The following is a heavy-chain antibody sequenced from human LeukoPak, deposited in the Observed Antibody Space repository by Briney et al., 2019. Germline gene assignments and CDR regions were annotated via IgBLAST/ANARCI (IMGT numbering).Heavy chain of an antibody. CDR2: INPSGDST. V-gene: IGHV1-46*01. Sequence: ASVKVSCKASGYTFTSFYIHWVRQAPGQGLEWMGIINPSGDSTIYARKFQGRVTMTGDMSTSTVYTEMSSLRSEDTAVYYCARVLSTSRRHDAFDIWGQGTMVTVSS. J-gene: IGHJ3*02. D-gene: IGHD6-6*01. CDR3: ARVLSTSRRHDAFDI. CDR1: GYTFTSFY.